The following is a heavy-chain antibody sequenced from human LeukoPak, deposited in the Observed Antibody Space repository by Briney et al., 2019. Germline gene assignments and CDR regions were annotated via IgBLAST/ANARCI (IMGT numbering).Heavy chain of an antibody. CDR3: ASQFD. CDR2: IYHSGST. V-gene: IGHV4-38-2*02. D-gene: IGHD5-24*01. J-gene: IGHJ4*02. Sequence: SETLSLTCTVSGYSISSGYYWGWIRQPPGKGLEWIGSIYHSGSTYYNPSLKSRVTISVDTSKNQFSLKLSSVTAADTAVYYCASQFDWGQGTLVTVSS. CDR1: GYSISSGYY.